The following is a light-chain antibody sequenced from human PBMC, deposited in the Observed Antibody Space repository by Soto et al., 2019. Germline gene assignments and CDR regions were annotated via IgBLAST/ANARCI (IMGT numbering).Light chain of an antibody. CDR1: SSDVGSYHY. CDR2: EVT. V-gene: IGLV2-8*01. J-gene: IGLJ2*01. CDR3: SSYGGSTPVV. Sequence: QSALTQPPSASGSPGQSVTISCTGTSSDVGSYHYVSWYQQHPGKAPKLMIYEVTKRPSGVPDRFSGSKSGNTASLTVSGLQAEDEADYYCSSYGGSTPVVFGGGTKLTVL.